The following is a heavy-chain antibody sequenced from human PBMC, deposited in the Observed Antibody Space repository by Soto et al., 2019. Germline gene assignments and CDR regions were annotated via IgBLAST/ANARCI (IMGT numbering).Heavy chain of an antibody. CDR2: ISYDGTNE. Sequence: QVQLVESGGGVVQPGRSLSLSCAASGFTFSNYGMHWVRQAPGKGLEWVAVISYDGTNEYYGDSVRGRFTISRDNSKNTVYLQMNSVRTEDTAVYYSASQKGLILPGEYWGQGTLVTVSS. J-gene: IGHJ4*02. V-gene: IGHV3-30*03. CDR3: ASQKGLILPGEY. CDR1: GFTFSNYG. D-gene: IGHD3-16*01.